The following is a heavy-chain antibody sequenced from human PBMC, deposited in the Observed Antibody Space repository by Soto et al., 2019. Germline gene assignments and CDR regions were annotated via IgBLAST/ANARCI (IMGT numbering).Heavy chain of an antibody. D-gene: IGHD3-16*01. CDR1: RFNFSASW. Sequence: EVYLMESGGGLVQPGGSLTLSCAASRFNFSASWMTWVRQVPGRGLEWVADIRQDGNERNYVDSVRGRVTISRDNTKNSLYLQMSSLRVEDTAVYYCGRDPYFGAIDYWGLGTQVTVSS. CDR2: IRQDGNER. CDR3: GRDPYFGAIDY. V-gene: IGHV3-7*01. J-gene: IGHJ4*02.